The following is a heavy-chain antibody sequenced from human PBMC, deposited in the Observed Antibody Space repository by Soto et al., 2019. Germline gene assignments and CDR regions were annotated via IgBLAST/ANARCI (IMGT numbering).Heavy chain of an antibody. CDR2: IYYSGST. V-gene: IGHV4-39*01. D-gene: IGHD3-9*01. J-gene: IGHJ5*02. CDR1: GGSISSSSYY. CDR3: ARDVLRYFDWPVNWFDP. Sequence: SETVSLTCTVSGGSISSSSYYWGWILHPPGKGLEWIGSIYYSGSTYYNPSLKSRVTISVDTSKNQFSLKLSSVTAADTAVYYCARDVLRYFDWPVNWFDPWGQGTLVTVSS.